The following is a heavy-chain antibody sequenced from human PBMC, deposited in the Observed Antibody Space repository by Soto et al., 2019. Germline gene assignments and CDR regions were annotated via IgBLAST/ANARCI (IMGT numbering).Heavy chain of an antibody. CDR1: GYTFTSYA. J-gene: IGHJ6*02. V-gene: IGHV1-3*01. Sequence: ASVKVSCKASGYTFTSYAMHWVRQAPGQRLEWMGWINAGNGNTKYPQKFQGRVTITRDTSASTAYMELSSLRSEDTAVYYCARDLRDEVSYYYGMDVWGQGTTVTVSS. D-gene: IGHD2-21*01. CDR2: INAGNGNT. CDR3: ARDLRDEVSYYYGMDV.